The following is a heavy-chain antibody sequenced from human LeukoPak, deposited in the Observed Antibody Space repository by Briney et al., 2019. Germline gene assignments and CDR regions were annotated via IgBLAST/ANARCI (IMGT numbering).Heavy chain of an antibody. J-gene: IGHJ4*02. V-gene: IGHV1-2*02. CDR3: ARRFSGGRPYFFDY. CDR2: IDPSSGGT. CDR1: GYTFSDYY. D-gene: IGHD2/OR15-2a*01. Sequence: ASVKVSCKASGYTFSDYYIHWVRQAPGQGLEWMGWIDPSSGGTNYVQKFQGRVTMTRDTSISTAYMDLSRLTSDDTAVYYCARRFSGGRPYFFDYWGQGTLVSVSS.